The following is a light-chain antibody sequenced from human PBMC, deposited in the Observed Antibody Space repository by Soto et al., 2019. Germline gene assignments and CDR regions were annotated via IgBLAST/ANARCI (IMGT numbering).Light chain of an antibody. CDR3: KQYGSSPIT. V-gene: IGKV3-20*01. CDR1: QSVSSSR. CDR2: GAS. J-gene: IGKJ5*01. Sequence: EIVLTQSPGTLSLSPGERATLSCRASQSVSSSRLAWYRQKPGQAHRLLIYGASSRATGIPDRFSGSGSGTDFTLTIRRLEPEDFAVYYCKQYGSSPITFGQGTRLEIK.